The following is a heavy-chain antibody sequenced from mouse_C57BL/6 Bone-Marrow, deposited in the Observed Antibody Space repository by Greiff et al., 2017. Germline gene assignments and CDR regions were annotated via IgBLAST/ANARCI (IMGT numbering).Heavy chain of an antibody. J-gene: IGHJ4*01. D-gene: IGHD2-5*01. CDR3: ARHPAYYSNYGYAMDY. Sequence: EVNVVESGGGLVQPGGSLKLSCAASGFTFSDYYMYWVRQTPEKRLEWVAYISNGGGSTYYPATVKGRFTISRDNAKNTLYLQMSRLKSEDTAMYYCARHPAYYSNYGYAMDYWGQGTSVTVSS. V-gene: IGHV5-12*01. CDR1: GFTFSDYY. CDR2: ISNGGGST.